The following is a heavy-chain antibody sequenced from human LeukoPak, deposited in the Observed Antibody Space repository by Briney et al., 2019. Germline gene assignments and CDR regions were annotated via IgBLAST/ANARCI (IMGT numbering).Heavy chain of an antibody. CDR3: ARDSGLGLFGV. J-gene: IGHJ3*01. V-gene: IGHV1-18*01. CDR2: ISTFKGDT. D-gene: IGHD3/OR15-3a*01. CDR1: GYTFISYA. Sequence: ASVKVSCKTSGYTFISYAISWVRQAPGQGLEWMGWISTFKGDTKYAQKFQDRVSMTTDTSTSTAHLELRSLRSEGTAIYYCARDSGLGLFGVWGQGTVVTVSS.